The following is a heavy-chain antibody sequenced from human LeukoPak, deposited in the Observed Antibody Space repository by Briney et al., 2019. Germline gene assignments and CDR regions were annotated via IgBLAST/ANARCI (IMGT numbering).Heavy chain of an antibody. CDR1: GFTFSNYW. CDR3: ARDQGSMIVVRTTIWFFDL. CDR2: INQDGSEI. J-gene: IGHJ2*01. Sequence: GGSLRLSCAASGFTFSNYWMSWVRQAPGKGLEWLANINQDGSEIYYVDSVKGRFTISRDNGKNSLYLQMNSLRADDTAVYYCARDQGSMIVVRTTIWFFDLWGRGTLVTVSS. V-gene: IGHV3-7*01. D-gene: IGHD3-22*01.